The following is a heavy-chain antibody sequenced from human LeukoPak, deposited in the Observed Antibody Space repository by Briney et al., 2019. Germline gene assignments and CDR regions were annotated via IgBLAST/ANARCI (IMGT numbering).Heavy chain of an antibody. V-gene: IGHV3-73*01. D-gene: IGHD4-11*01. Sequence: GSLKLSCAASGFTFSGSAMHWVRQASGKGLEWVGRIRSKANSYATAYAASVKGRFTISRDDSKNTAYLQMNSLKTEDTAVYYCTRLYRDYYYYYYMDVWGKGTTVTVSS. CDR2: IRSKANSYAT. CDR1: GFTFSGSA. CDR3: TRLYRDYYYYYYMDV. J-gene: IGHJ6*03.